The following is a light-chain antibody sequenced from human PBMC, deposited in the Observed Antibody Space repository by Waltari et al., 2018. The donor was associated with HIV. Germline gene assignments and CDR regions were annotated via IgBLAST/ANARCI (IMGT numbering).Light chain of an antibody. V-gene: IGKV1-27*01. Sequence: DIEMTPSPSYLSASLGNRATFTCRASQGIRQYLAWYQVRPGERPNGLVYGATVLQPGVPSRFSASGSGTEFSLTISNLRPVDVGTYYCQTYNGAPFAFGGGTKVEVK. CDR1: QGIRQY. CDR2: GAT. J-gene: IGKJ4*01. CDR3: QTYNGAPFA.